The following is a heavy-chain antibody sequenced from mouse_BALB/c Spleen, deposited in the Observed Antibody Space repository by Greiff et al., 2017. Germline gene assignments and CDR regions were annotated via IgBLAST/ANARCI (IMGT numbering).Heavy chain of an antibody. CDR2: ISSGGSYT. D-gene: IGHD1-1*01. J-gene: IGHJ2*01. CDR1: GFTFSSYG. CDR3: ASRVYYGSREGVPYYFDY. V-gene: IGHV5-6*01. Sequence: EVQRVESGGDLVKPGGSLKLSCAASGFTFSSYGMSWVRQTPDKRLEWVATISSGGSYTYYPDSVKGRFTISRDNAKNTLYLQMSSLKSEDTAMYYCASRVYYGSREGVPYYFDYWGQGTTLTVSS.